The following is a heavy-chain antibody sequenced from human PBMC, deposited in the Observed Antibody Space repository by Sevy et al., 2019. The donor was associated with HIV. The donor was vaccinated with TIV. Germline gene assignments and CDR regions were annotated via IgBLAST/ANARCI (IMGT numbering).Heavy chain of an antibody. Sequence: GGSLRLSCAASGFTFSTYSLNWVRQAPGKGLEWVSYIGGTTTTTSYADSVKGRFTISRDNAKNSVYLQMNSLRDEDTAVYYCARDQFYAFDYGGQGTLVTVSS. D-gene: IGHD4-17*01. V-gene: IGHV3-48*02. CDR3: ARDQFYAFDY. CDR2: IGGTTTTT. CDR1: GFTFSTYS. J-gene: IGHJ4*02.